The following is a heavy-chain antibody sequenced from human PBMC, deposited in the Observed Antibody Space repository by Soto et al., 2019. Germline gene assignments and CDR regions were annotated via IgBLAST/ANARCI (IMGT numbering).Heavy chain of an antibody. Sequence: PSETLSLTCAVYGGSFSGYYWSWIRQPPGKGLEWIGEINHSGSTNYNPSLKSRVTISVDTSKNQFSLKLSSVTAADTAVYYCARSRRLISGFDYWGQGTLVTVSS. CDR3: ARSRRLISGFDY. CDR2: INHSGST. V-gene: IGHV4-34*01. J-gene: IGHJ4*02. D-gene: IGHD2-21*01. CDR1: GGSFSGYY.